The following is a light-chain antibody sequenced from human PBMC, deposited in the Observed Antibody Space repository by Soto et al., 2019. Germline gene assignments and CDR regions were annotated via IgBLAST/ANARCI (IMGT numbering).Light chain of an antibody. CDR1: QGIRND. V-gene: IGKV1-6*01. CDR3: LQDYNYPWT. CDR2: VAS. Sequence: AIQMTQSPSSLSASLGDRVTITCRASQGIRNDLGWYQQKQGKAPKXLIYVASSLQSGVPSRFSGSGSGTDFNLTISSLQTEDFATYYCLQDYNYPWTFGQGTKVDIK. J-gene: IGKJ1*01.